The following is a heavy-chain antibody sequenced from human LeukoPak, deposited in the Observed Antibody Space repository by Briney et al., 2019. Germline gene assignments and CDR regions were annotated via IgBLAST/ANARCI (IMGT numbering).Heavy chain of an antibody. Sequence: YPGGSLRLSCAASGFTFSSYAMSWVRQAPGKGLEWVSAISGSGGSTYYADSVKGRFSISRDNSQNTLSLQMNSLRAEDTAVYYCAKDEYSSRWYGGLYWGQGTLVTVSS. CDR1: GFTFSSYA. V-gene: IGHV3-23*01. CDR3: AKDEYSSRWYGGLY. J-gene: IGHJ4*02. CDR2: ISGSGGST. D-gene: IGHD6-13*01.